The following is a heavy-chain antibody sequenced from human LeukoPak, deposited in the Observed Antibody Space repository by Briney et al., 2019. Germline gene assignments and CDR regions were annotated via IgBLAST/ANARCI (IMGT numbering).Heavy chain of an antibody. J-gene: IGHJ5*02. Sequence: KPSETLSLTCTVSGGSISSSSYYWGWIRQPPGKGLEWMGSIYYSGSTYYNPSLKSRVTISVDTSKNQFSLKLSSVTAAATAVSYSARDLTVVVVAATRRSCFDPWGQGTLVTVSS. CDR2: IYYSGST. CDR1: GGSISSSSYY. V-gene: IGHV4-39*07. D-gene: IGHD2-15*01. CDR3: ARDLTVVVVAATRRSCFDP.